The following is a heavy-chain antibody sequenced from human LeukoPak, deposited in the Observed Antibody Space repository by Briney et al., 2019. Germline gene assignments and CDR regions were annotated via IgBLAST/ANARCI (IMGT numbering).Heavy chain of an antibody. J-gene: IGHJ3*01. CDR2: ISAYNGNT. CDR1: GYTFTSYG. V-gene: IGHV1-18*01. CDR3: ARFRGDPPPLPI. Sequence: EASVKVSCKASGYTFTSYGISWVRQAPGQGLEWMGWISAYNGNTNYAQKLQGRVTMTTDTSTSTAYMELRSLRSADTAVYYCARFRGDPPPLPIGGQGKMAPVSS. D-gene: IGHD3-10*01.